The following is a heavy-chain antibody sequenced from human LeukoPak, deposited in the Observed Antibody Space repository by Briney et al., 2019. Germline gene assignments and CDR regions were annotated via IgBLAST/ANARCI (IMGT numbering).Heavy chain of an antibody. J-gene: IGHJ4*02. D-gene: IGHD6-19*01. CDR3: ARASSGWYGNFDY. CDR1: GFTFSSYS. CDR2: ISSSSSYI. Sequence: GGSLRLSCAASGFTFSSYSMNWVRQAPGKGLEWVSSISSSSSYIYYADSVKGRFTISRDNAKNSLYLQMNSLRAEDTAVYYCARASSGWYGNFDYWGLGTLVTVSS. V-gene: IGHV3-21*01.